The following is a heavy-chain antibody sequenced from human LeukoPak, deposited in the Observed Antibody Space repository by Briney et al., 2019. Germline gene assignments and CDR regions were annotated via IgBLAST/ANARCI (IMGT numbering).Heavy chain of an antibody. CDR2: IYYSGST. J-gene: IGHJ4*02. CDR1: GGSIRSYY. D-gene: IGHD6-13*01. V-gene: IGHV4-59*08. CDR3: ASEAAGTSHFDY. Sequence: SETLSLTCTVSGGSIRSYYWSWIRQSPGKGLEWIGYIYYSGSTNYNPSLKSRVTISVDTSKNQFSLKLSSVTAADTAVYYCASEAAGTSHFDYWGQGTLVTVSS.